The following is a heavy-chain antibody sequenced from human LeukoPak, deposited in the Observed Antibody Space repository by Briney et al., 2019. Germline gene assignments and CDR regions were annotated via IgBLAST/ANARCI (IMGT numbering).Heavy chain of an antibody. CDR1: GFTCSSYA. V-gene: IGHV3-23*01. J-gene: IGHJ6*02. Sequence: GGSLRLSCAASGFTCSSYAMSWVRQAPGKGLEWVSAISGSGGSTYYADSVKGRFTISRDNSKNTLYLQMNSLRAEDTAVYYCAFRDYGDFLGGYYYYGMDVWGQGTTVTVSS. D-gene: IGHD4-17*01. CDR2: ISGSGGST. CDR3: AFRDYGDFLGGYYYYGMDV.